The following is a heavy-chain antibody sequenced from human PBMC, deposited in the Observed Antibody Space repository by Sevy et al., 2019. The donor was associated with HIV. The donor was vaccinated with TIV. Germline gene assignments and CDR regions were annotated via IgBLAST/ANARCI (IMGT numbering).Heavy chain of an antibody. V-gene: IGHV3-23*01. D-gene: IGHD3-22*01. CDR1: GFTFSSYA. J-gene: IGHJ4*02. CDR2: ISGSGGAT. Sequence: GGSLRLSCAASGFTFSSYAMSWVRQAPGKGLEWVSAISGSGGATYYAHSVKGRFTISRDNSKNTLYLQMNSLRAEDTAVYYCAKGGTYYYDSSGYYPIPIDYWGQGTLVTVSS. CDR3: AKGGTYYYDSSGYYPIPIDY.